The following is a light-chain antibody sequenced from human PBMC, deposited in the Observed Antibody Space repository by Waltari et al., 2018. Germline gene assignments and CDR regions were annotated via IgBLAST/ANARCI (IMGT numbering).Light chain of an antibody. CDR2: DTS. CDR3: QQRRNWPLT. J-gene: IGKJ4*01. Sequence: DIVLTQSQAILSWSPGERASLSCRASQSVTNYLAWYQQKPGQAPRLLIYDTSNRATGIPARFSGSGFGTDFTLTISSLEPEDFAVYYCQQRRNWPLTFGGGTKVEIK. CDR1: QSVTNY. V-gene: IGKV3-11*01.